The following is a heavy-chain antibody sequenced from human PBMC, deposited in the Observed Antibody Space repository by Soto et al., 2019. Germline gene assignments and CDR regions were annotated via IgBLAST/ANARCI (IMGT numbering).Heavy chain of an antibody. CDR1: GFTVSSNY. CDR2: IYSGGST. CDR3: ARDPRSSYYDILTGYYD. J-gene: IGHJ4*02. V-gene: IGHV3-66*01. D-gene: IGHD3-9*01. Sequence: GGSLRLSCAASGFTVSSNYMSWVRQAPGKGLEWVSVIYSGGSTYYADSVKGRFTISRDNSKNTLYLQMNSLRAEDTAVYYCARDPRSSYYDILTGYYDWGQGTLVTVSS.